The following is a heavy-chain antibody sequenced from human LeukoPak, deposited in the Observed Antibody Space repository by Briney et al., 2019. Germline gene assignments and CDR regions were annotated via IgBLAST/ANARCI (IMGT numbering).Heavy chain of an antibody. CDR1: GFTFGSYA. J-gene: IGHJ4*02. D-gene: IGHD3-10*01. V-gene: IGHV3-23*01. Sequence: GGSLRLSCAASGFTFGSYAMSWVRQAPGKGLEWVSAISGSGGSTYYADSVKGRFTISRDNSKNTLYLQMNSLRAEDTAVYYCAKARTVWFGEPCDYWGQGTLVTVSS. CDR2: ISGSGGST. CDR3: AKARTVWFGEPCDY.